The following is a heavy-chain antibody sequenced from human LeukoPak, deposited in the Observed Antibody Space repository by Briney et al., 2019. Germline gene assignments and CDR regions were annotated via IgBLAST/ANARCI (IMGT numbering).Heavy chain of an antibody. CDR3: ARRYYDFWSGYYTGRGNWFDP. CDR2: IYYSGST. V-gene: IGHV4-39*01. CDR1: GGSITTSNW. Sequence: PSETLSLTCAVSGGSITTSNWWTWVRQPPGKGLEWIGSIYYSGSTYYNPSLKSRVTISVDTSKNQFSLKLSSVTAADTAVYYCARRYYDFWSGYYTGRGNWFDPWGQGTLVTVSS. J-gene: IGHJ5*02. D-gene: IGHD3-3*01.